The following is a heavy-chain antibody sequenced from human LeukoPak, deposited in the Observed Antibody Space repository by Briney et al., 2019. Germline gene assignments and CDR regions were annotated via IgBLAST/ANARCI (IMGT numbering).Heavy chain of an antibody. CDR2: IYYSGYA. CDR1: GGSIANYY. Sequence: SETLSLTCTVSGGSIANYYWNWLRQPPGKGLEWIGYIYYSGYADHNPSLKSRVTISVDTSKNQFSLKVSSVTAADTAVYYCARGSPEHSSILENWGQGTLVTVSS. D-gene: IGHD1-1*01. J-gene: IGHJ4*02. CDR3: ARGSPEHSSILEN. V-gene: IGHV4-59*01.